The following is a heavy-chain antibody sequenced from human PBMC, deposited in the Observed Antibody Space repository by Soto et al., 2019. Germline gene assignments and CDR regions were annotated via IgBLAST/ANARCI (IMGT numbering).Heavy chain of an antibody. CDR2: TYYRFKWYN. J-gene: IGHJ6*02. CDR3: ARDRGIVPYGMDV. Sequence: SQTLSLTCAISGDSASSNSAAWNWIRQSLSRGLEWLGRTYYRFKWYNDYAVSVKSRITINPDTSKNQFSLQLNSVTPEDTAVYYCARDRGIVPYGMDVWGQGTMVTVSS. D-gene: IGHD2-15*01. CDR1: GDSASSNSAA. V-gene: IGHV6-1*01.